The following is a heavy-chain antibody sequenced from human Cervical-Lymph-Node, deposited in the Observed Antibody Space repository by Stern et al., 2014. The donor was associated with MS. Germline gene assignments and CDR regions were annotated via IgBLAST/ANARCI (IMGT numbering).Heavy chain of an antibody. Sequence: QVPLVQSGAEVKKPGASVKVPCKASGYTFTGYYLHLGRLAPGPGLEWTGRVNHNRGDTKHAQKFQDRVTMTRDTSISTAYMELSRLRSDDTAVYYCARSLNWNDVEDYHYGLDVWGQGTTVTVSS. D-gene: IGHD1-1*01. CDR1: GYTFTGYY. CDR2: VNHNRGDT. CDR3: ARSLNWNDVEDYHYGLDV. J-gene: IGHJ6*02. V-gene: IGHV1-2*06.